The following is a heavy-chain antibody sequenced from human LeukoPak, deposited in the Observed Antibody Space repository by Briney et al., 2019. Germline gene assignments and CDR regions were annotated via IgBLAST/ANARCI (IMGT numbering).Heavy chain of an antibody. Sequence: GGSLRLSCAASGFTFSDYYMSWIRQAPGKGLEWVSYISRSGSTIYYADSVKGRFTISRHNAKNSLYLQMNSLRAEDTAVYYCARVPAGVIGMKDAFDIWGQGTMVTVSS. J-gene: IGHJ3*02. CDR2: ISRSGSTI. CDR3: ARVPAGVIGMKDAFDI. D-gene: IGHD3-16*02. CDR1: GFTFSDYY. V-gene: IGHV3-11*04.